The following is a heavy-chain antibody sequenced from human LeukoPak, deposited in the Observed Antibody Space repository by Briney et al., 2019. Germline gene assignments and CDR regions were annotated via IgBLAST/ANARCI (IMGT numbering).Heavy chain of an antibody. CDR3: ARNEFRSYRLVHY. Sequence: SETLSLTCTVSGDSMGNDYWSWVRQSAGKGLEWIGRISTSGSTDYNPSLRSRVTMSVDRSRNQFSLTLTSMTAADTAVYYCARNEFRSYRLVHYWGQGTLVTVSS. D-gene: IGHD6-6*01. CDR1: GDSMGNDY. CDR2: ISTSGST. V-gene: IGHV4-4*07. J-gene: IGHJ4*02.